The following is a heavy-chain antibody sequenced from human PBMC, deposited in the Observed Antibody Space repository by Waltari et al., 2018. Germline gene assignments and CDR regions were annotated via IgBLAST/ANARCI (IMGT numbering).Heavy chain of an antibody. CDR1: GFTFSSYA. CDR2: ISYEGSNK. J-gene: IGHJ6*03. CDR3: ASGVIVGATRDYCYYMDV. V-gene: IGHV3-30-3*01. D-gene: IGHD1-26*01. Sequence: QVQLVQSGAEVKKPGSSVKVSCKASGFTFSSYAMHWVRQAPGKGLEWVGMISYEGSNKYYADSRKGRFTISRDNTKNTLYLQMNSLRDEDTAVYYCASGVIVGATRDYCYYMDVWGKGTTVTVSS.